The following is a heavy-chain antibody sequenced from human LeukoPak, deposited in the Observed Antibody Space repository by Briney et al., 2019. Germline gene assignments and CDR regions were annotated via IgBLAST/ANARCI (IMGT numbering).Heavy chain of an antibody. V-gene: IGHV1-18*01. CDR2: ISAYNGNT. Sequence: GASVKVSCKASGYTFTTYGISWVRLAPGQGLEWMGRISAYNGNTNYAQKLQGRVTMTTDTSTSTAYMELRSLRSDDTAVYYCARDRSYYDILTGYFSVGKKNSYYYYGMDVWGQGTTVTVSS. CDR3: ARDRSYYDILTGYFSVGKKNSYYYYGMDV. J-gene: IGHJ6*02. D-gene: IGHD3-9*01. CDR1: GYTFTTYG.